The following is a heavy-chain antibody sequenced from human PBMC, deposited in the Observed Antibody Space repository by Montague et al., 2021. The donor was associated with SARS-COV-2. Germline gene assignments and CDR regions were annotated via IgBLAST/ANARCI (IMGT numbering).Heavy chain of an antibody. J-gene: IGHJ4*02. Sequence: SETLSLTCAVYGGSLSGDHWSWIRQPPGEGLEWIGEVNHRGHTXXXVSXXXRVTMSVDTSKSQFSLKVRSVTAADTAVYYCARGPVGVAARLRYYFDQWGQGTLVTVSS. CDR1: GGSLSGDH. CDR2: VNHRGHT. CDR3: ARGPVGVAARLRYYFDQ. V-gene: IGHV4-34*01. D-gene: IGHD6-6*01.